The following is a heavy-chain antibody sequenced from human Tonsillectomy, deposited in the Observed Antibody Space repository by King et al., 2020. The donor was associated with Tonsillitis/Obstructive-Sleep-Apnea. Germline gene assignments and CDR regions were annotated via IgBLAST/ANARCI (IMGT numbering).Heavy chain of an antibody. CDR2: ISTDHGNT. CDR3: AREGNGPNGYGDYGWFDP. V-gene: IGHV1-3*04. J-gene: IGHJ5*02. Sequence: QLVQSGAEVKKPGASVKVSCEASGYTFNNYAIYWVRQAPGQRLEWMGWISTDHGNTKYAQKFQGRVAISRDTSESTAYMELSTLTSEDTAVYYCAREGNGPNGYGDYGWFDPWGQGTLVTVSS. D-gene: IGHD4-17*01. CDR1: GYTFNNYA.